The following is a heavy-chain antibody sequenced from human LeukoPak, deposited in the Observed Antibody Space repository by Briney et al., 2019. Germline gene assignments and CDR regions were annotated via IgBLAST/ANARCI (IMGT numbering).Heavy chain of an antibody. CDR2: INPNSGGT. J-gene: IGHJ4*02. CDR1: GYTFTGYY. CDR3: ARYFWSGYGASDY. V-gene: IGHV1-2*02. D-gene: IGHD3-3*01. Sequence: ASVKVSCKASGYTFTGYYMHWVRQAPGQGLEWMGWINPNSGGTNYAQKFQGRVTMTRDTSISTAYMELSRLRSDDTAVYYCARYFWSGYGASDYWGQRTLVTVSS.